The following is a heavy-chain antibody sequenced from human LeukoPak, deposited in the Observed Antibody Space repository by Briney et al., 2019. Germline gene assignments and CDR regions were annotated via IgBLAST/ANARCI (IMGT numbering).Heavy chain of an antibody. CDR1: GGSISSGGYY. V-gene: IGHV4-31*03. J-gene: IGHJ3*02. Sequence: SETLSLTCTVSGGSISSGGYYWSWIRQHPGKGLEWIGYIYYSGSTYYNPSLKSRVTISVDTSKNHFSLKLSSVTAADTAVYYCASNGDDYGDYPADAFDIWGQGTMVTVSS. CDR3: ASNGDDYGDYPADAFDI. D-gene: IGHD4-17*01. CDR2: IYYSGST.